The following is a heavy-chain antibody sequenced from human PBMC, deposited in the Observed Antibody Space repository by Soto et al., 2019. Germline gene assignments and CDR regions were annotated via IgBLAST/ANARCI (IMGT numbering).Heavy chain of an antibody. Sequence: EVQLLESGGGLIQPGGSLRLSCAASGLTFRSYALNWVRQAPGKGLEWVSGISGSGDGTDYADSVKGRFTVSRDNFKNTMYLQMNRLRVEDTAVYYCAGLGYSSPDFWGQGTLVTVSS. CDR1: GLTFRSYA. V-gene: IGHV3-23*01. J-gene: IGHJ4*02. CDR3: AGLGYSSPDF. CDR2: ISGSGDGT. D-gene: IGHD5-18*01.